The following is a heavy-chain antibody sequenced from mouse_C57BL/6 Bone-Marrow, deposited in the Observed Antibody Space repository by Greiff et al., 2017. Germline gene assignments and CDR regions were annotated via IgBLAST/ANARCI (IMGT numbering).Heavy chain of an antibody. CDR2: ISSGSSTI. J-gene: IGHJ3*01. D-gene: IGHD1-1*01. Sequence: EVQVVESGGGLVKPGGSLKLSCAASGFTFSDYGMHWVRQAPEKGLEWVAYISSGSSTIYYADTVKGRFTISRDNAKNTLFLQMTSLRSEDTAMYYCARGAYGSSSWFAYWGQGTLVTVSA. CDR3: ARGAYGSSSWFAY. CDR1: GFTFSDYG. V-gene: IGHV5-17*01.